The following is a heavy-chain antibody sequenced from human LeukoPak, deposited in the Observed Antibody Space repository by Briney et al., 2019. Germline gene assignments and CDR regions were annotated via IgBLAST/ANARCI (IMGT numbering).Heavy chain of an antibody. J-gene: IGHJ3*02. CDR1: GGAFSGYY. V-gene: IGHV4-34*01. CDR2: INHSGST. D-gene: IGHD2-2*02. CDR3: ASICSSTSCYIDAFDI. Sequence: NPSETLSLTCVVYGGAFSGYYWSWIRQPPGKGLEWIGEINHSGSTNYTPCLKSRVTISVDTSKNQFSLKLSSVTAADTAVYYCASICSSTSCYIDAFDIWGQGTMVTVSS.